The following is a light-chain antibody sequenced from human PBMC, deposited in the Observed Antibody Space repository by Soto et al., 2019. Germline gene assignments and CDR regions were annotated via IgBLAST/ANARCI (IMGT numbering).Light chain of an antibody. J-gene: IGKJ1*01. CDR3: QQYSTYST. CDR2: DAS. Sequence: DIQMTQSPSSLSVSVGDRVTITCRASQSISNYLNWYQQKPGKAPKLLINDASSLESGVPSRFSGSGSGTEFTLTISSLQPDDFATYYCQQYSTYSTFGQGTTVETK. CDR1: QSISNY. V-gene: IGKV1-5*01.